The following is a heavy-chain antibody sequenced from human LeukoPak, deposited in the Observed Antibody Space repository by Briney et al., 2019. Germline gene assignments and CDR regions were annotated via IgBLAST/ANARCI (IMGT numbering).Heavy chain of an antibody. D-gene: IGHD3-10*01. CDR1: GYGFTDYW. J-gene: IGHJ5*02. CDR3: ARLPPNYFGSGGYSWVDP. Sequence: GESLKISCKASGYGFTDYWIAWVRQMSGKGLEWMGIIYPGDSDTRYSPSFQGQVIISADKSISTAYLQWSSLRASDTAMYYCARLPPNYFGSGGYSWVDPWGQGTLVTVSS. V-gene: IGHV5-51*01. CDR2: IYPGDSDT.